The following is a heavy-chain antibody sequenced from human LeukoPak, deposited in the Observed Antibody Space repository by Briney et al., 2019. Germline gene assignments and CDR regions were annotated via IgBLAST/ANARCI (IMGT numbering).Heavy chain of an antibody. CDR3: ARDSIDSVAFDI. CDR1: GGSISSSSYY. CDR2: IYYSGST. D-gene: IGHD2-21*01. Sequence: SETLSLTCTVSGGSISSSSYYWGWIRQPPGKGLEWIGSIYYSGSTYYNPSLKSRVTISVDTSKNQFSLKLSSVTAADTAVYYCARDSIDSVAFDIWGQGTMVTVSS. J-gene: IGHJ3*02. V-gene: IGHV4-39*07.